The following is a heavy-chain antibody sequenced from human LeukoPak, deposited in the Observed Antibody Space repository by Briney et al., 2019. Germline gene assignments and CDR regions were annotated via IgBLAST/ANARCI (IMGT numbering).Heavy chain of an antibody. V-gene: IGHV4-34*01. CDR1: GGSFSGYY. Sequence: SETLSLTCAVYGGSFSGYYWSWIRQPPGKGLEWIGEINHSGSTNYNPSLKSRVTISVDTSKNQFSLKLSSVTAADTAVYYCARGGHDGWFDPWGQGTLVTASS. CDR2: INHSGST. D-gene: IGHD1-1*01. CDR3: ARGGHDGWFDP. J-gene: IGHJ5*02.